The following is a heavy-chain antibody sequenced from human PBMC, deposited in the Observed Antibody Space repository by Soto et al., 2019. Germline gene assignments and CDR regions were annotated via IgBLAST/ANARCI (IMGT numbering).Heavy chain of an antibody. J-gene: IGHJ5*02. CDR2: ISGNGSST. CDR3: TRDAISMVRGTANWFDP. V-gene: IGHV3-23*01. Sequence: EVQLLESGGGLIQPGGSLRLSCAASGFTFNNYAMSWVRQAPGKGLEWVSAISGNGSSTYYADSVRGRFTISRDNSENTLFLQMNRLRADDTAVYYCTRDAISMVRGTANWFDPWGQGTLVTVSS. CDR1: GFTFNNYA. D-gene: IGHD3-10*01.